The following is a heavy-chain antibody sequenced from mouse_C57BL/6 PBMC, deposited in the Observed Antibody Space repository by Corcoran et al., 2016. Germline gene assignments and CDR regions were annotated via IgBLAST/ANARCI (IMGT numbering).Heavy chain of an antibody. CDR2: IYPGDGDT. CDR3: ARRDYGSSYGYFDV. V-gene: IGHV1-80*01. D-gene: IGHD1-1*01. Sequence: QVQLQQSGAELVKPGASVKISCKASGYAFSSYCMNWVKQRPGKGLEWIGQIYPGDGDTNYNGKFKGKATLTADKSSSTAYMQLSSLTSEDSAVYFCARRDYGSSYGYFDVWGTGTTVTVSS. J-gene: IGHJ1*03. CDR1: GYAFSSYC.